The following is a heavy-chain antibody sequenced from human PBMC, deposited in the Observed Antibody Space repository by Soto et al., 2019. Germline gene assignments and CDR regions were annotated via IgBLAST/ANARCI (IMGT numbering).Heavy chain of an antibody. CDR1: GFTYSNYA. V-gene: IGHV3-23*01. J-gene: IGHJ4*02. Sequence: EVQVLESGGGLVQPGGSLRLSCAASGFTYSNYAMSWGRQAPGKGLEWVSTITGIVGNTYYADSVKGRFTISRDNSKNTLFLQMNSLRAEDTAMYYCAKSSLLHAFDYWGQGTLVTVSS. CDR2: ITGIVGNT. CDR3: AKSSLLHAFDY. D-gene: IGHD6-13*01.